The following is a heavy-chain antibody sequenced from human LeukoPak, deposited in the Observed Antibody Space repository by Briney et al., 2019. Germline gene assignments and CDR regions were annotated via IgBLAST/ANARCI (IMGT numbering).Heavy chain of an antibody. CDR2: IYYRGST. D-gene: IGHD1-26*01. CDR3: ASRGGWDFWFDP. CDR1: GGSISSYY. Sequence: SETLSLTCTVSGGSISSYYWSWIRQPPGKGLEWIGYIYYRGSTNYNPSLKSRVTISVDTSKNQFSLKLSSVTAADTAVYYCASRGGWDFWFDPWGQGTLVTVSS. J-gene: IGHJ5*02. V-gene: IGHV4-59*08.